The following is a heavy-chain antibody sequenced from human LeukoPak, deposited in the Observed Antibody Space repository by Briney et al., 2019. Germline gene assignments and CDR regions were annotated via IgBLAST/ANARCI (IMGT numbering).Heavy chain of an antibody. CDR2: IRDSAYRT. V-gene: IGHV3-23*01. J-gene: IGHJ4*02. CDR3: AKGVNYYDSLTDY. D-gene: IGHD3-22*01. CDR1: RFTFSNYA. Sequence: GGSLRLSCAASRFTFSNYAMSWVRQAPGKGLEWVSSIRDSAYRTYYADSVKGRFTISRDNSKNTLYLQMNSLRAEDTAVYYCAKGVNYYDSLTDYWGQGTLVTVSS.